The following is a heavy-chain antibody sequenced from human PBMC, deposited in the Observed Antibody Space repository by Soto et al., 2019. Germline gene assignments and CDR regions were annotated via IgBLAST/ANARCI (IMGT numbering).Heavy chain of an antibody. CDR2: IYYSGST. V-gene: IGHV4-59*01. CDR1: GGSISSYY. Sequence: PSETLSLTCTVSGGSISSYYWSWIRQPPGKGLEWIGYIYYSGSTNYNPSLKSRVTISVDTSKNQFSLKLSSVTAADTAVYYCARVGQGVSSGPAPVDYFDYWGQGTLVTVSS. CDR3: ARVGQGVSSGPAPVDYFDY. D-gene: IGHD3-22*01. J-gene: IGHJ4*02.